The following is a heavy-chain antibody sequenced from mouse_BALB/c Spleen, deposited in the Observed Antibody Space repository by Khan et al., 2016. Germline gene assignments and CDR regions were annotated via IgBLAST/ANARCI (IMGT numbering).Heavy chain of an antibody. CDR1: GDSITRGY. J-gene: IGHJ4*01. CDR3: ARGYYAMDY. V-gene: IGHV3-8*02. Sequence: EVQLQESGPSLVKPSQTLSLTCSVTGDSITRGYWNWIRKFPGNKLEFMGYISYSGSINYNPSIRSRIPITRETSKNQYYLQLNSAITEDTATYYCARGYYAMDYWGQGASVTVSS. CDR2: ISYSGSI.